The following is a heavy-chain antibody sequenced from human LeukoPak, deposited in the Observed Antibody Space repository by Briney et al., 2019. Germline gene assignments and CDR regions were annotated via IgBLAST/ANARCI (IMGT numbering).Heavy chain of an antibody. CDR2: ISGSGGST. D-gene: IGHD3-3*01. CDR1: GFTFSSYA. CDR3: AKDGYYDFWSGYYDHLDY. V-gene: IGHV3-23*01. J-gene: IGHJ4*02. Sequence: PGGSLRLSCAASGFTFSSYAMSWVRQAPGKGLEWVSAISGSGGSTYYADSVKGRFTISRDNSKNTLYLQMNSLRAEDTAVYYCAKDGYYDFWSGYYDHLDYWGQGTLVTVSS.